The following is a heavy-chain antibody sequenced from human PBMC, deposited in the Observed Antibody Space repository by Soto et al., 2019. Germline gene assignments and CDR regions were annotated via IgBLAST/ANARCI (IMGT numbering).Heavy chain of an antibody. CDR1: GGSISSGGYY. J-gene: IGHJ5*02. CDR3: ARYRDCWSGYYLNWFDP. Sequence: SETLSLTCTVSGGSISSGGYYWSWIRQHPGKGLEWIGYIYYSGSTYYNPSLKSRVTISVDTSKNQFSLKLSSVTAADTAVYYCARYRDCWSGYYLNWFDPWGQGPLVTSSS. V-gene: IGHV4-31*03. CDR2: IYYSGST. D-gene: IGHD3-3*01.